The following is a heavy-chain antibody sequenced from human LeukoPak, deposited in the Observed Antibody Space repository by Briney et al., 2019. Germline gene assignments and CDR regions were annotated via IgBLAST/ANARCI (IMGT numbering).Heavy chain of an antibody. CDR1: GFTVSSNY. Sequence: PGGSLRLSCAASGFTVSSNYMSWVRQAPGRGLEWVSVIYRGGSTYYADSMKGRFTISRDNSKNKLYLQMNSLRAEDTAVYYCARGGWYYGSETYLQSDSYFDYWGQGTLVTVSS. CDR2: IYRGGST. J-gene: IGHJ4*02. V-gene: IGHV3-53*01. D-gene: IGHD3-10*01. CDR3: ARGGWYYGSETYLQSDSYFDY.